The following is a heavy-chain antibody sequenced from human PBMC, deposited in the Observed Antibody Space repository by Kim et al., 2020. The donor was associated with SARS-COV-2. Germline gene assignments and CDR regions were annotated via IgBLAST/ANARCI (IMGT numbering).Heavy chain of an antibody. CDR3: ARGRGRFFDFRSKFDP. D-gene: IGHD3-9*01. V-gene: IGHV1-8*01. CDR2: MNPNSGNT. CDR1: GYTFTSYD. Sequence: ASVKVSCKASGYTFTSYDINWVRQATGQGLEWMGWMNPNSGNTGYAQKFQGRVTMTRNTSISTAYMELSSLRSEDTAVYYCARGRGRFFDFRSKFDPWGQGTLVTVSS. J-gene: IGHJ5*02.